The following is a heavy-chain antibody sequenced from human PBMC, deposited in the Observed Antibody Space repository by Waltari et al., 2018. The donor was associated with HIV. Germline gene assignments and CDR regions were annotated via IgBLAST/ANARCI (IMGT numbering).Heavy chain of an antibody. CDR2: MSGSSVHI. Sequence: EMQLVESGGGLVKPGGSLRHYCAASGLTFSPYHIICVRHSPGKGLEWVSSMSGSSVHIYYADSVKGRFTVSRDNAKNSLYLQMNSLTFEDTALYYCAREGVMVRGAYDYWGQGTLVTVSS. J-gene: IGHJ4*02. D-gene: IGHD3-10*01. V-gene: IGHV3-21*01. CDR3: AREGVMVRGAYDY. CDR1: GLTFSPYH.